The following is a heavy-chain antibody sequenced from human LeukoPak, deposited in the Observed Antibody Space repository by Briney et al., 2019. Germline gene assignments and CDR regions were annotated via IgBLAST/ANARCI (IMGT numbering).Heavy chain of an antibody. J-gene: IGHJ3*02. Sequence: GASLKIAFKGSGSRFSTYWIGWGRRMPGKGLEGMGIIYPGESDPRYSPSFRGHVPISVDKSISTAYLQWTSLRASDTAIYYCARPRRLAAGNAAFDIWGQGTMVTVSS. CDR1: GSRFSTYW. D-gene: IGHD6-13*01. CDR3: ARPRRLAAGNAAFDI. V-gene: IGHV5-51*01. CDR2: IYPGESDP.